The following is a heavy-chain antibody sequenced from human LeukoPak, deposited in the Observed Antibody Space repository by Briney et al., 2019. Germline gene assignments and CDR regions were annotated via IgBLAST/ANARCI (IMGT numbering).Heavy chain of an antibody. D-gene: IGHD2-8*01. V-gene: IGHV3-23*01. Sequence: GGSLRLSCAASGFTFSSYAVSWVRHAPGKGLEWVSSISGSGGSTYSADSVRGRFTISRDNSKNTLYLEMNSLRAEDTGLYYCAKDRSCTNDICHGDFDYWGQGTLVTVSS. CDR3: AKDRSCTNDICHGDFDY. CDR2: ISGSGGST. CDR1: GFTFSSYA. J-gene: IGHJ4*02.